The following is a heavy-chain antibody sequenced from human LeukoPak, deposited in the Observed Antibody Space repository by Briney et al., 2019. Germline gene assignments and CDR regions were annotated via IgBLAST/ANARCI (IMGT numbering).Heavy chain of an antibody. J-gene: IGHJ4*02. D-gene: IGHD2-15*01. CDR1: GYTFTSYY. V-gene: IGHV1-46*01. CDR3: ARDRGYCSGGSCHWPHY. CDR2: INPSGGST. Sequence: ASVKVSCKASGYTFTSYYMHWVRQAPGQVLEWMGIINPSGGSTSYAQKFQGRVTMTRDTSTSTVYMELSSLRSEDTAVYYCARDRGYCSGGSCHWPHYWGQGTLVTVSS.